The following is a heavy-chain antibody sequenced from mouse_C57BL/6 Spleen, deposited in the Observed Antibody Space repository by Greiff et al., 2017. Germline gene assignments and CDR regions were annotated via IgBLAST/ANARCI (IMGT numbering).Heavy chain of an antibody. CDR1: GYAFSSSW. CDR3: ARSSSCYSWFAY. Sequence: VHLVESGPELVKPGASVKISCKASGYAFSSSWMNWVKQRPGKGLEWIGRIYPGDGDTNYNGKFKGKATLTADKSSSTAYMQLSSLTSEDSAVYFCARSSSCYSWFAYWGQGTLVTVSA. V-gene: IGHV1-82*01. CDR2: IYPGDGDT. J-gene: IGHJ3*01. D-gene: IGHD3-2*02.